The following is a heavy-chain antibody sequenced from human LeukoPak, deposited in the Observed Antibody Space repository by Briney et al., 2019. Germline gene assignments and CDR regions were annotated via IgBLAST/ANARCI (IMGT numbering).Heavy chain of an antibody. Sequence: PGGSLRLSCAASGFTFSSYWMSWVRQAPGKGLEWVANIKEDSSEKYYVDSVRGRFTISRDNAKNSLYLQVNSLRAEDTAVYYCASTPYYGMDVWGKGTTVTVSS. CDR1: GFTFSSYW. D-gene: IGHD5/OR15-5a*01. J-gene: IGHJ6*04. V-gene: IGHV3-7*03. CDR3: ASTPYYGMDV. CDR2: IKEDSSEK.